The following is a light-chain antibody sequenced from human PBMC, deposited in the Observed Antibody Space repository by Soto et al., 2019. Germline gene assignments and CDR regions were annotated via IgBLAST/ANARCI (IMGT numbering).Light chain of an antibody. CDR3: QPYNNWPPVT. Sequence: EIVMTQSPATLSVSPGERATLSCRASQSVSSNLAWYQQKPGQAPRLLVYGASTRATGIPARFSGSGSGTEFTLTISSLESEDFAVYCCQPYNNWPPVTFGPGTKVDIK. V-gene: IGKV3-15*01. J-gene: IGKJ3*01. CDR1: QSVSSN. CDR2: GAS.